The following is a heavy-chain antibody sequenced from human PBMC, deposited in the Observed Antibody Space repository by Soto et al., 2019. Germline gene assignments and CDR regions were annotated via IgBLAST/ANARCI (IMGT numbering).Heavy chain of an antibody. CDR1: GFTFGRYA. V-gene: IGHV3-23*01. CDR2: LSGGGDTT. J-gene: IGHJ6*02. CDR3: AKGTQVTGYYYGVDV. Sequence: EVQLLESGGGLVQPGGSLRLSCAASGFTFGRYAMTWVRQAPGKGLEWVSALSGGGDTTYYADSVKGRFTISRDNSKNTVFLQMNSLRAEDTAVYFCAKGTQVTGYYYGVDVWGQGTTVTVSS.